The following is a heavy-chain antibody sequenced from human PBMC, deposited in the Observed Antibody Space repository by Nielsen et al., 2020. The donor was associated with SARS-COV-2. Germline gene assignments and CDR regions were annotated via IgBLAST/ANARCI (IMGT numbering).Heavy chain of an antibody. D-gene: IGHD6-6*01. CDR2: IYSCGSI. Sequence: GESLKISCAASGFTVSSNYMSWVRQAPGKGLEWVSVIYSCGSIYYADSVKGRFTISRDNAKNSLYLQMNSLRAEDTAVYYCARGSPLGHRYFDLWGRGTLVTVSS. V-gene: IGHV3-66*03. J-gene: IGHJ2*01. CDR1: GFTVSSNY. CDR3: ARGSPLGHRYFDL.